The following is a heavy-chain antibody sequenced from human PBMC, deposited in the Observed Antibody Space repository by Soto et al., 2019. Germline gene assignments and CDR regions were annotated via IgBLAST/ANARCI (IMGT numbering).Heavy chain of an antibody. CDR2: ISNDESNK. CDR3: ARDRTGEDPGGWSDP. Sequence: QVQLVESGGGVVQAGRSLRLSCTASGFTFSNYAIHWVRQAPGKGLEWVAVISNDESNKYYADSVKGRFSISRDNPKNTLYLQMNSLRDEDTAVYYCARDRTGEDPGGWSDPWGQGTLVSVSS. J-gene: IGHJ5*02. V-gene: IGHV3-30-3*01. CDR1: GFTFSNYA. D-gene: IGHD3-10*01.